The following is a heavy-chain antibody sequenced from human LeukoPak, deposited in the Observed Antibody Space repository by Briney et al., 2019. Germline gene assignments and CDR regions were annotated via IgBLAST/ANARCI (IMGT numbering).Heavy chain of an antibody. Sequence: PGGSLRLSCAASGFTVSSNYMSWVRQAPGKGLEWVANIKEDGSEIYYVDSVKGRFTISRDNARNSLYLQMNSLRAEDTAVYYCARGVYYFDYWGQGTLVTVSS. CDR3: ARGVYYFDY. CDR1: GFTVSSNY. CDR2: IKEDGSEI. V-gene: IGHV3-7*01. D-gene: IGHD6-6*01. J-gene: IGHJ4*02.